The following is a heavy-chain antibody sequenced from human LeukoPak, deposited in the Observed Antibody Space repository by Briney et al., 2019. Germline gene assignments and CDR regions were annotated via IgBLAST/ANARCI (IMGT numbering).Heavy chain of an antibody. CDR2: IYTGGST. Sequence: GGSLRLSCAASGFTFSSYSMNWVRQAPGKGLEWVSVIYTGGSTYYADSVKGRFTISRDDSMNTLYLQMNTLRADDTAVYYCARDEDYGGNPLDYWGQGALVTVSS. D-gene: IGHD4-23*01. V-gene: IGHV3-66*01. CDR3: ARDEDYGGNPLDY. CDR1: GFTFSSYS. J-gene: IGHJ4*02.